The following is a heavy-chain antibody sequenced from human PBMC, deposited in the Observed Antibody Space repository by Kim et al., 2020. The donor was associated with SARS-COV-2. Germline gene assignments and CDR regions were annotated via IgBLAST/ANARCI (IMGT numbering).Heavy chain of an antibody. D-gene: IGHD3-10*01. CDR3: TTDVRGLWFGEPDYYYGMDV. V-gene: IGHV3-15*01. Sequence: GGSMRLSCAASGFTFSNAWMSWVRQAPGKWLEWVGRIKSKTDGGTTDYAAPVKGRFTISRDDSKNTLYLQMNSLKTEDTAVYYCTTDVRGLWFGEPDYYYGMDVWGQGTTVTVSS. CDR2: IKSKTDGGTT. J-gene: IGHJ6*02. CDR1: GFTFSNAW.